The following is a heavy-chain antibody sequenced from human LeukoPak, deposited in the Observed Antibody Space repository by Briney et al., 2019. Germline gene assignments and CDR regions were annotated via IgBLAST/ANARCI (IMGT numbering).Heavy chain of an antibody. CDR3: VRDFAFGFCNTTTCRYPFDS. V-gene: IGHV3-21*06. CDR1: GFNFRGYN. CDR2: MSTSSTYI. J-gene: IGHJ4*02. D-gene: IGHD3-16*01. Sequence: GGSLRLSCAASGFNFRGYNMNWVRQAPGKGQEWVSSMSTSSTYIYYADSIKGRFTISRDDARSLLYLQMDSLRAEDTAVYYCVRDFAFGFCNTTTCRYPFDSWGQGTLVTVS.